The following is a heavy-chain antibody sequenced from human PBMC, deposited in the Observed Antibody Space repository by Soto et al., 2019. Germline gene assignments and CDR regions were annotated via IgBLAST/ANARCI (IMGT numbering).Heavy chain of an antibody. Sequence: GESLKISCTGFGYTFTTFWISWVRQMPGKGLEWLGRVDPRDSYVTYNPSFEGHVTISADKSISTAYLQWGSLKASDTAMYFCARIYCTTTTCDSWFDPWGQGTLVTVSA. CDR3: ARIYCTTTTCDSWFDP. D-gene: IGHD2-8*01. CDR1: GYTFTTFW. J-gene: IGHJ5*02. V-gene: IGHV5-10-1*01. CDR2: VDPRDSYV.